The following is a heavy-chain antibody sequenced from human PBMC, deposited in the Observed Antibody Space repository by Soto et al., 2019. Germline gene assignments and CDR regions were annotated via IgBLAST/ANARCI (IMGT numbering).Heavy chain of an antibody. J-gene: IGHJ6*03. V-gene: IGHV3-9*01. Sequence: GGSLRLSCAASGFTFDDYAMHWVRQTPGKGLEWVSGISWNSGSIGYADSVKGRFTISRDNAKNSLYLEMNSLRGEDTALYYCAKGYCSSTSCYYHYYMDVWGKGTTVTVSS. CDR2: ISWNSGSI. CDR1: GFTFDDYA. CDR3: AKGYCSSTSCYYHYYMDV. D-gene: IGHD2-2*01.